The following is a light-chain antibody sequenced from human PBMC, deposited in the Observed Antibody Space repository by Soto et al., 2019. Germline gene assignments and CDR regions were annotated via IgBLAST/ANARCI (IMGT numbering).Light chain of an antibody. CDR1: QDISNY. V-gene: IGKV1-33*01. Sequence: DIQMTQSPSSLSASVGDRVTITCQASQDISNYLNWYQQKPGKAPKLLIYDASNLETGVPSRFSGSGSGTYFTFTISSLQPEDIATYYCQQYDNSLTFGGGTKVEIK. CDR3: QQYDNSLT. CDR2: DAS. J-gene: IGKJ4*01.